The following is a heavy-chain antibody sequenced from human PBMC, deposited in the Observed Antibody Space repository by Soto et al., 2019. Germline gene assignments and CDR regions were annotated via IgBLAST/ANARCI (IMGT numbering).Heavy chain of an antibody. V-gene: IGHV4-61*01. CDR2: IYYSGST. J-gene: IGHJ3*02. Sequence: SETLSLTCTVSGGSVSIGSYDWNWIRQPPGKGLEWIGFIYYSGSTNYNPSLKSRVTISIDTSKNQFSLNLNSVTAADTAVYYCAADLADAFDIWGQGAMVTVSS. CDR1: GGSVSIGSYD. CDR3: AADLADAFDI. D-gene: IGHD3-3*01.